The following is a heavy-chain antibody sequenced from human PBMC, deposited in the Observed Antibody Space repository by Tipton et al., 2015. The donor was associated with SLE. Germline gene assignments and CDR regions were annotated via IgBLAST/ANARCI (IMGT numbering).Heavy chain of an antibody. CDR1: GGSISSSDW. CDR2: IYHSGST. D-gene: IGHD1-14*01. Sequence: TLSLTCAVSGGSISSSDWWTWVRQPPGKGLECIGEIYHSGSTNYNPSLKSRVTASVDTSKNQFSLSLYSVTVDDTAVYYCARQGTGFGSGRDDYWGQGILVTVSS. V-gene: IGHV4-4*02. CDR3: ARQGTGFGSGRDDY. J-gene: IGHJ4*02.